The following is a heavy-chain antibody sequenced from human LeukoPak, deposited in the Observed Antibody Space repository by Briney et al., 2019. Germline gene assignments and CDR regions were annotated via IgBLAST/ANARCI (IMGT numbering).Heavy chain of an antibody. V-gene: IGHV3-48*03. CDR3: AKSPAVDAAFDI. CDR1: GFTFSSYE. J-gene: IGHJ3*02. CDR2: ISTSGSTI. D-gene: IGHD4-23*01. Sequence: PGGSLRLSCAASGFTFSSYEMNWVRQAPGKGLEWVSSISTSGSTIYYADSVKGRFTISRDNAKNSLYLQMHSLRAEDTAVYYCAKSPAVDAAFDIWGQGTMVTVSS.